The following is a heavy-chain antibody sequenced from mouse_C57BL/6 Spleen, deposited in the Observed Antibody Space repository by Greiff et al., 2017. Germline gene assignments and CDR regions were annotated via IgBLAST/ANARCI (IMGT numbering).Heavy chain of an antibody. CDR1: GYTFTSYW. V-gene: IGHV1-61*01. CDR3: ARDFYFDY. CDR2: IYPSDSET. Sequence: VQLQQPGAELVRPGSSVKLSCKASGYTFTSYWMAWVKQRPGQGLEWIGNIYPSDSETHYNQKFKDKATLTVDKSSSTAYMQLSSLTSEDSAVYYCARDFYFDYWGQGTTLTVSS. J-gene: IGHJ2*01.